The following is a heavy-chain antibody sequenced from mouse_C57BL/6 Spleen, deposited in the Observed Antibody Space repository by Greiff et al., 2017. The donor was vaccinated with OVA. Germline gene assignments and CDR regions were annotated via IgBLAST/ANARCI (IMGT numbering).Heavy chain of an antibody. CDR2: ISSGSSTI. CDR3: ARDSGSSPDWYFDV. V-gene: IGHV5-17*01. J-gene: IGHJ1*03. CDR1: GFTFSDYG. Sequence: EVMLVESGGGLVKPGGSLKLSCAASGFTFSDYGMHWVRQAPEKGLEWVAYISSGSSTIYYADTVKGRFTISRDNAKNTLFLQMTSLRSEDTAMYYCARDSGSSPDWYFDVWGTGTTVTVSS. D-gene: IGHD1-1*01.